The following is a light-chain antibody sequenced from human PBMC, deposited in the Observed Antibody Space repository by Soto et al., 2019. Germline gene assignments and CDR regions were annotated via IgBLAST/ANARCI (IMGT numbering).Light chain of an antibody. Sequence: DLQMTQSPSSVSASIGDRVTITCRASQIIGSWLAWYQQKPGIAPTLLIYAASSLQSGVPSRFSGSGSGSDFTLTITSLQAEDYATYYCQQANSFPFTFGPGTKVDIK. CDR1: QIIGSW. CDR2: AAS. J-gene: IGKJ3*01. CDR3: QQANSFPFT. V-gene: IGKV1-12*02.